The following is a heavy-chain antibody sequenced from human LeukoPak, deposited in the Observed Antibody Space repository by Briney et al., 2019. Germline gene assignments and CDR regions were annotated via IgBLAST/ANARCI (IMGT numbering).Heavy chain of an antibody. CDR3: AKDDVTCGGGLAS. V-gene: IGHV3-53*01. J-gene: IGHJ5*01. D-gene: IGHD2-21*01. CDR1: GFTLSGTH. CDR2: MYTGGTT. Sequence: GGSLRLSCAASGFTLSGTHISGAPQAPGRGLEWVSAMYTGGTTYYSDSVTGGFTVSRDTSRNTLFLHIDSLRAEDTAVYYCAKDDVTCGGGLASWGQGTLVIVSS.